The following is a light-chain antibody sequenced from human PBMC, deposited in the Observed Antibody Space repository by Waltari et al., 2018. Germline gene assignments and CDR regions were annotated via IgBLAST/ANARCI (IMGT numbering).Light chain of an antibody. CDR1: QSVSSSY. Sequence: EIVLTHSPGTLSLSPGESATLSCRASQSVSSSYLAWYQQKPGQAPRLLIYGASSRATGIPDRFSGSGSGTDFTLTISRLEPEDFAVYYCQQYGGTFGQGTKLEIK. J-gene: IGKJ2*01. CDR2: GAS. V-gene: IGKV3-20*01. CDR3: QQYGGT.